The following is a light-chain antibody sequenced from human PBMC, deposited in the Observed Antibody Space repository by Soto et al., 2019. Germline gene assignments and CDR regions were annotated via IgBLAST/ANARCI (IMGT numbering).Light chain of an antibody. CDR1: TSDVGDYNY. J-gene: IGLJ1*01. CDR2: DVS. Sequence: QSALTQPASVSGSPGQSITISCTGTTSDVGDYNYVSWYQQHPGKAPKLMIYDVSSRPSGVSNRFSGSKSGNTASLTISGLQAEDEADYYCSSFRSSSTPYVFGTGTKLTVL. CDR3: SSFRSSSTPYV. V-gene: IGLV2-14*01.